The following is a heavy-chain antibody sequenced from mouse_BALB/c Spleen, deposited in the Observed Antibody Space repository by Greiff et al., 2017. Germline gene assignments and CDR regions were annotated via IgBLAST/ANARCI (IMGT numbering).Heavy chain of an antibody. Sequence: VKLQESGAELAKPGASVKMSCKASGYTFTSYWMHWVKQRPGQGLEWIGYINPSTGYTEYNQKFKDKATLTADKSSSTAYMQLSSLTSEDSAVYYCAREGYGSSYYAMDYWGQGTSVTVSS. CDR1: GYTFTSYW. CDR2: INPSTGYT. V-gene: IGHV1-7*01. D-gene: IGHD1-1*01. CDR3: AREGYGSSYYAMDY. J-gene: IGHJ4*01.